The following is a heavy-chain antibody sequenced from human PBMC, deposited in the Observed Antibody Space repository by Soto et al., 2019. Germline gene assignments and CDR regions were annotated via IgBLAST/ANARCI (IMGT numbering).Heavy chain of an antibody. CDR2: INRDGSST. CDR1: GFTFSSYW. J-gene: IGHJ4*01. Sequence: GGSLRLSCAASGFTFSSYWMHWVRQAPGKGLVWVSRINRDGSSTSYADSVKGRFTISRDNAKNTLYLQMNSLRAEDTAVYYCSRDPNYYCSGSYYDFWGQGTLVTVSS. CDR3: SRDPNYYCSGSYYDF. D-gene: IGHD3-10*01. V-gene: IGHV3-74*01.